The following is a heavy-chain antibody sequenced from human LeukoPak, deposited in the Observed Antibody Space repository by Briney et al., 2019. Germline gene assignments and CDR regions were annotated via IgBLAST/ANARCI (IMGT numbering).Heavy chain of an antibody. D-gene: IGHD2/OR15-2a*01. V-gene: IGHV1-69*06. J-gene: IGHJ6*03. Sequence: SVKVSCKASGGTFSSYAISWVRQAPGQGLEWMGRIIPIFGTANYAQKFQGRVTITADKSTGTAYMELSSLRSEDTAVYYCAKEPASRLSGYYYMDVWGKGTTVTVSS. CDR1: GGTFSSYA. CDR3: AKEPASRLSGYYYMDV. CDR2: IIPIFGTA.